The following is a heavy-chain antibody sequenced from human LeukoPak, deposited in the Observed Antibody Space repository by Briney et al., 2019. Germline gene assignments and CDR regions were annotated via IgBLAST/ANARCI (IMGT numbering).Heavy chain of an antibody. CDR3: ARVLDYGGFDY. D-gene: IGHD4-23*01. CDR2: ISSSSSYI. V-gene: IGHV3-21*01. J-gene: IGHJ4*02. Sequence: GGSLRLSCEASGFTFSNYAMNWVRQAPGKGLEWVSSISSSSSYIYYADSVKGRFTISRDNAKNSLYLQMNSLRAEDTAVYYCARVLDYGGFDYWGQGTLVTVSS. CDR1: GFTFSNYA.